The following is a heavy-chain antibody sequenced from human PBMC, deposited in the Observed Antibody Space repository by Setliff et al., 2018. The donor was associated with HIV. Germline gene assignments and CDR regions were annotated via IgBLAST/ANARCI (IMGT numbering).Heavy chain of an antibody. V-gene: IGHV1-18*01. CDR2: INGYSGKT. CDR1: GYTFSNFG. Sequence: ASVKVSCKSSGYTFSNFGVSWVRQAPGQGLEWLGYINGYSGKTLFSPRLQGRLTMTTDTSTDTVYLELRSLASDDTAIYYCAREAPRYASGAFDMWGLGTMVTVSS. D-gene: IGHD3-10*01. J-gene: IGHJ3*02. CDR3: AREAPRYASGAFDM.